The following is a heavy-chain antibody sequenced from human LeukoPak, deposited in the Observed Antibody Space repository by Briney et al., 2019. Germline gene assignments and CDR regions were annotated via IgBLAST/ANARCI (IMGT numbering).Heavy chain of an antibody. Sequence: GGSLRLSCAASGFTFSTYVMNWVRQAPGKGLEWVSTISDSGGSTYYADSVKGRFTISRDNSKNTLYLQMNSLRAEDTAVYYCAKRPAQEISLFDYWGQGTLVTVSS. CDR2: ISDSGGST. CDR3: AKRPAQEISLFDY. D-gene: IGHD2-2*01. CDR1: GFTFSTYV. J-gene: IGHJ4*02. V-gene: IGHV3-23*01.